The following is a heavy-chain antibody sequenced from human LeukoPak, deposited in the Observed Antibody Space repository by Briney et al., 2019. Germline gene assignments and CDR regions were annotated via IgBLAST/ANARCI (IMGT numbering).Heavy chain of an antibody. J-gene: IGHJ4*02. CDR2: IYTSGST. Sequence: SETLSLTCTVSGGSISSYYRSWIRQPAGKGLEWIGRIYTSGSTNYNPSLKSRVTMSVDTSKNQFSLKLSSVTAADTAVYYCARAGSWSSGWYEGFDYWGQGTLVTVSS. CDR3: ARAGSWSSGWYEGFDY. V-gene: IGHV4-4*07. D-gene: IGHD6-19*01. CDR1: GGSISSYY.